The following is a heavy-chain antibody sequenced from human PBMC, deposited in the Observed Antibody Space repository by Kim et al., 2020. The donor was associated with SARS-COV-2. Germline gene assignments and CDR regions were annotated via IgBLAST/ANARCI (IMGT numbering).Heavy chain of an antibody. V-gene: IGHV6-1*01. CDR1: GDSVSSNSAA. Sequence: SQTLSLTCAISGDSVSSNSAAWNWIRQSPSRGLEWLGRTYYRSKWYYAYAISVKSRITISQDTSKNQFSLQLKSVTPEDTAVYYFVGGGGWNIWGQGPLVTVSS. CDR2: TYYRSKWYY. J-gene: IGHJ4*02. D-gene: IGHD6-19*01. CDR3: VGGGGWNI.